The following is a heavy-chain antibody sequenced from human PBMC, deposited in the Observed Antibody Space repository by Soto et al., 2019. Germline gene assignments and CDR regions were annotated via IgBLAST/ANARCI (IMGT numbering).Heavy chain of an antibody. Sequence: PGGSLRLSCAASGFTFDDYAMHWVRQAPGKGLEWVSGISWNSGSIGYADSVKGRFTISRDNAKNSLYLQMNSLRAEDTALYYCAKDIAGRNSGYDSYFDYWGQGTLVTVSS. CDR3: AKDIAGRNSGYDSYFDY. J-gene: IGHJ4*02. V-gene: IGHV3-9*01. CDR1: GFTFDDYA. CDR2: ISWNSGSI. D-gene: IGHD5-12*01.